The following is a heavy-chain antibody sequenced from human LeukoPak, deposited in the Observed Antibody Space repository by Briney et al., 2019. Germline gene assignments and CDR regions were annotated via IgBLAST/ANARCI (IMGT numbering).Heavy chain of an antibody. CDR1: GFTFSNSW. CDR3: ARARSYGDYVY. D-gene: IGHD4-17*01. Sequence: GGSLRLSCAASGFTFSNSWMHWVRQAPGRGLVWVSRINSDGSSTGYADSVKDRVTISSDNAKNTLYLQMNSLRDEDTAVYYCARARSYGDYVYWGQGTLVTVSS. V-gene: IGHV3-74*01. CDR2: INSDGSST. J-gene: IGHJ4*02.